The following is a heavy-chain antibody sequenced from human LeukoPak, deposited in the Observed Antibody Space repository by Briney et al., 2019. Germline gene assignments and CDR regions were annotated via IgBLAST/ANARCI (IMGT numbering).Heavy chain of an antibody. CDR3: TKDHYWSIDY. CDR1: GFDFSSNW. CDR2: IKGDGIST. D-gene: IGHD3-3*01. J-gene: IGHJ4*02. V-gene: IGHV3-74*01. Sequence: GGSLRLSCAASGFDFSSNWMHWVRHAPGQGLVWVSRIKGDGISTNYADSVKGRFTISRDIAKNTLYLQMNSLRAEDTGVYYCTKDHYWSIDYWGRGTLVTVSS.